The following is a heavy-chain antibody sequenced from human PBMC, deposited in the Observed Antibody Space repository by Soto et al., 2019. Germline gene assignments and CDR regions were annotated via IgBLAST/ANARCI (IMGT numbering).Heavy chain of an antibody. CDR3: AREVLTRYDA. D-gene: IGHD3-16*02. J-gene: IGHJ5*02. CDR1: GLTFSILA. CDR2: ISGSWGST. V-gene: IGHV3-23*01. Sequence: SVRVSCSGTGLTFSILAMSWVCQCPGKGLEWVSTISGSWGSTYYADSVKGRFTISIDNSQNTLYLQMNSLRAEDTAVYYCAREVLTRYDAWGQGPLVTVSS.